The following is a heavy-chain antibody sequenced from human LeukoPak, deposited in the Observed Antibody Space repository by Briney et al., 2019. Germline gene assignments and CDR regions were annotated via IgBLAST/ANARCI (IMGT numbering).Heavy chain of an antibody. J-gene: IGHJ4*02. CDR1: GFTFSSYW. CDR3: ANTEYQRLGTDY. V-gene: IGHV3-74*01. Sequence: GGSLRLSCAASGFTFSSYWMHWVRQAPGKGPVWVSRINNDGSGTTYADSVKGRFTISRDNSKNTLYLQMNSLRAEDTAVYYCANTEYQRLGTDYWGQGTLVTVSS. CDR2: INNDGSGT. D-gene: IGHD2-2*01.